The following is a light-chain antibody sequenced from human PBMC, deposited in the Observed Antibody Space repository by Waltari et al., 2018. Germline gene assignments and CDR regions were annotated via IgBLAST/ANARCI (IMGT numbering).Light chain of an antibody. V-gene: IGKV1-39*01. Sequence: DIQMTQSPSSLSASVGDRVTITCRASQRISRNINWYQQKPGKAPNLLIYAASSLQSGVPSRFSGSGFGTDFTLSIRNLQPEDFAHYYCQQSHSQPITLSKG. CDR3: QQSHSQPIT. CDR1: QRISRN. CDR2: AAS. J-gene: IGKJ5*01.